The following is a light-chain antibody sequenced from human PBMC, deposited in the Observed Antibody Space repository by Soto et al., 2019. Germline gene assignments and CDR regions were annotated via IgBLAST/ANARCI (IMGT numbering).Light chain of an antibody. J-gene: IGLJ1*01. V-gene: IGLV4-60*02. Sequence: QSVLTQSSSACASLGSSVKLTCTLSSGHSSYIIAWHQQQPGKAPRYLMKLEGSGSYNKGSGVPDRFSGSSSGADRYLTISKIQFEDVADYYCETWAVNIRVLGTGTKLTVL. CDR1: SGHSSYI. CDR2: LEGSGSY. CDR3: ETWAVNIRV.